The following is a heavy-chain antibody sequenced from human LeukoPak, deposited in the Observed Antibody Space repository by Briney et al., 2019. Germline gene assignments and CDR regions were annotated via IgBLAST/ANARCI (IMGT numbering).Heavy chain of an antibody. D-gene: IGHD3-16*01. CDR2: ISHSGST. CDR3: ARDLRMGGPWRQFDY. CDR1: GGSINNYY. Sequence: SETLSLTCTVSGGSINNYYWSWIRQPPGKGLEWIAYISHSGSTDYNPSLKSRVTISIDTSKNQFSLKLSSVTAADTAVYYCARDLRMGGPWRQFDYWGQGTLVTVSS. V-gene: IGHV4-59*12. J-gene: IGHJ4*02.